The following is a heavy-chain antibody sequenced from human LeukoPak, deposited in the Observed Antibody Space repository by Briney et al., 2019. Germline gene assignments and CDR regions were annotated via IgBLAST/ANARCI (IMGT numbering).Heavy chain of an antibody. J-gene: IGHJ3*02. V-gene: IGHV3-74*01. Sequence: PGGSLRLSCAASGFTFSSYWMHWVRQAPGKGLVWVSRTNSDGSSTSYADSVKGRFTISRDNAKNTLYLQMNSLRAEDTAVYYCAKGSYYYDSSGHHAFDIWGQGTMVTVSS. CDR3: AKGSYYYDSSGHHAFDI. D-gene: IGHD3-22*01. CDR1: GFTFSSYW. CDR2: TNSDGSST.